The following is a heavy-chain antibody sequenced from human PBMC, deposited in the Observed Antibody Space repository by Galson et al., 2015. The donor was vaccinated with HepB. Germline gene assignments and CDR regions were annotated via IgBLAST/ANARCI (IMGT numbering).Heavy chain of an antibody. D-gene: IGHD2-15*01. CDR1: GYTLADLS. CDR2: LDPEDGKT. V-gene: IGHV1-24*01. CDR3: ASPSSTPYSYYYDMDV. J-gene: IGHJ6*02. Sequence: SVKVSCKVSGYTLADLSIHWVRQAPGKGLEWMGGLDPEDGKTIYAQDFQGRVTMTEDTSTDTAAMEVSSLRSEDTAVYYCASPSSTPYSYYYDMDVWGQGTTVTGSS.